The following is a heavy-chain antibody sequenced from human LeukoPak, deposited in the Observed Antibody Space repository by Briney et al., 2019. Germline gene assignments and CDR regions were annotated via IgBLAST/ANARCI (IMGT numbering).Heavy chain of an antibody. Sequence: PSETLSLTCTVSGGSLYNSIYYWGWIRQPPGEGLEWIGCIYYSGTSYYNPSFKSRAPISVDTSKNQCSLKLTSVTAADTPCYACARSTNRLDSWGQGTPVTVSS. J-gene: IGHJ4*02. CDR3: ARSTNRLDS. D-gene: IGHD1-14*01. V-gene: IGHV4-39*01. CDR1: GGSLYNSIYY. CDR2: IYYSGTS.